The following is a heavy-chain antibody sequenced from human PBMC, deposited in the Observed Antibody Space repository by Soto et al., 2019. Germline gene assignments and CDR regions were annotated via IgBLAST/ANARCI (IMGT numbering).Heavy chain of an antibody. V-gene: IGHV4-30-4*01. J-gene: IGHJ4*02. Sequence: SSETLSLTCTVSGGSISSGDYYWSWIRQPPGRGLEWIGYIYYSGSTYYNPSLKSRVTISVDTSKNQFSLKLSSVTAADTAVYYCARRTYSSRSSSTYYFEYWGQGTLVTVST. CDR3: ARRTYSSRSSSTYYFEY. CDR1: GGSISSGDYY. CDR2: IYYSGST. D-gene: IGHD6-6*01.